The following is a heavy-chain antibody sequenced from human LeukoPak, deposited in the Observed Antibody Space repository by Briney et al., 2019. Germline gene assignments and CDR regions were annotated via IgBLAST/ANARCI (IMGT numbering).Heavy chain of an antibody. V-gene: IGHV3-30*18. D-gene: IGHD1-26*01. CDR2: ISYDGSNK. CDR1: GFTFSTYG. CDR3: AKGWDTKSTSRSPFDY. Sequence: GGSLRLSCAASGFTFSTYGMHWVRQAPDKGLEWVAVISYDGSNKYYADSVKGRFTISRDNSKNTLSLQMNSLRSEDTAVYYCAKGWDTKSTSRSPFDYWGQGTLVTVSS. J-gene: IGHJ4*02.